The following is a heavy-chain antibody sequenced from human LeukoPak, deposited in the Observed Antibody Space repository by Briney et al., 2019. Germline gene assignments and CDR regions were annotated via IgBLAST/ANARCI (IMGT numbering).Heavy chain of an antibody. Sequence: PGGSLRLSCGASGFTLRSNWMTRVRKAPGRGLEWVASINQDGSVKYYVDSVKGRFTISRDNARNSLSLQMNSLGVEDTAVYFCARWGQTSGYYYVDNWGQGTLVTVSS. CDR1: GFTLRSNW. J-gene: IGHJ4*02. D-gene: IGHD5-12*01. V-gene: IGHV3-7*01. CDR2: INQDGSVK. CDR3: ARWGQTSGYYYVDN.